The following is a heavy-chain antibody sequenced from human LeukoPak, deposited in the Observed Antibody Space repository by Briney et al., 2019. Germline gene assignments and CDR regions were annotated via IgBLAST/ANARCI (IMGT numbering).Heavy chain of an antibody. D-gene: IGHD1-26*01. CDR3: AKDRGSGSYYYYYYGMDV. Sequence: GGSLRLSCAASGFTFDDYAMHWVRQAPGKGLEWVSGISWNSGSIGYADSVKGRFTISRDNAKNSLYLQMNSLRAEDTALYYCAKDRGSGSYYYYYYGMDVWAKGPRSPSP. J-gene: IGHJ6*02. CDR2: ISWNSGSI. CDR1: GFTFDDYA. V-gene: IGHV3-9*01.